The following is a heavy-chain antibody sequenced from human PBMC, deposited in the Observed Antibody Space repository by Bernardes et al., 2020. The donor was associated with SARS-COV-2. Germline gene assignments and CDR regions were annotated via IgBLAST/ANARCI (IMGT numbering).Heavy chain of an antibody. J-gene: IGHJ3*02. Sequence: ETLSLTCSVSGGSISSHSYCWGWIRQPPGKGLEWIGSLCYSGTTSNNPSLTSRVTISVDTANNQLSLKMSSVTAADTAVYYCARHNFPQAGGGTFDIWGQGTMVTVSS. CDR1: GGSISSHSYC. CDR3: ARHNFPQAGGGTFDI. V-gene: IGHV4-39*01. CDR2: LCYSGTT. D-gene: IGHD3-10*01.